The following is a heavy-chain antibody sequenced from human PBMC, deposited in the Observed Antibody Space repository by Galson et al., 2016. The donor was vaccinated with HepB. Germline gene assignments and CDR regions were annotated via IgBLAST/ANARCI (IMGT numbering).Heavy chain of an antibody. Sequence: SLRLSCAASGFTFNTYWLSWVRQAPGKGLEWVANIAPDGGEQLFAGSVGGRFSISRDNAKNSLNLQMNSLRGEDTAVYYCARTLTRGVVRALVFDAWGQGTLVTVSS. J-gene: IGHJ5*02. V-gene: IGHV3-7*01. CDR1: GFTFNTYW. CDR2: IAPDGGEQ. D-gene: IGHD3-10*01. CDR3: ARTLTRGVVRALVFDA.